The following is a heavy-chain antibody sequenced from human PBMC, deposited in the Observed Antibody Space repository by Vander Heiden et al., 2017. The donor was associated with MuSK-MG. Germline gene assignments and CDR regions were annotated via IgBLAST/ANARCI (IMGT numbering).Heavy chain of an antibody. CDR3: AKINTAMVTRGYYFDY. CDR1: GFTFSSYA. Sequence: EVQLLESGGGLVQPGGSLRLSCAASGFTFSSYAMSWVRQAPGKGLEWVSGMSGSGGNTYYADSVKGRFTISRDNSKNTLYLQMNSLRAEDTALYYCAKINTAMVTRGYYFDYWGQGTLVTVSS. V-gene: IGHV3-23*01. J-gene: IGHJ4*02. D-gene: IGHD5-18*01. CDR2: MSGSGGNT.